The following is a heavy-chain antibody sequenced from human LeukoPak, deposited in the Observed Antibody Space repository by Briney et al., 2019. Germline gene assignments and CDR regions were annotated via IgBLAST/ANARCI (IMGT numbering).Heavy chain of an antibody. CDR2: ISYDGNNK. CDR3: ARVEGSYSTIDY. CDR1: GFTFSSYA. J-gene: IGHJ4*02. Sequence: GRSLRLSCAASGFTFSSYAMHWVRQAPGKGLEWVAVISYDGNNKYYADSVKGRFTVSRDNSKNTLYLQMNSLRAEDTAVYYCARVEGSYSTIDYWGQGTLVTVSS. V-gene: IGHV3-30-3*01. D-gene: IGHD1-26*01.